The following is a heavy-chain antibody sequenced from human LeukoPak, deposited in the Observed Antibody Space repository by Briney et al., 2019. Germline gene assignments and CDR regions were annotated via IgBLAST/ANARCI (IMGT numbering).Heavy chain of an antibody. D-gene: IGHD2-21*01. CDR3: AADEGFLFSN. CDR1: GYTLTELS. CDR2: FDPEDGEA. J-gene: IGHJ4*02. V-gene: IGHV1-24*01. Sequence: GASVKVSCKVSGYTLTELSMHWVRQAPGKGLEWMGGFDPEDGEAIYTQKFQGRVTMTEDTSTDTAYMELSSLRSDDTAVYYCAADEGFLFSNWGQGTLVAVSS.